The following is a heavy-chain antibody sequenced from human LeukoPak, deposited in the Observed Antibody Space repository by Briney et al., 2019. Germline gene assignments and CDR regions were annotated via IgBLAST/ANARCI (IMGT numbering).Heavy chain of an antibody. Sequence: GGSLRLSCAASGFTFSSYAMSWVRQAPGKGLEWVSAISGSGGSTYYADSVKGRFTISRDNSKNTLYLQMNSLRAEDTAVYYCAKDARPADVGYSYGSDYWGQGTLVTVSS. D-gene: IGHD5-18*01. CDR3: AKDARPADVGYSYGSDY. J-gene: IGHJ4*02. CDR1: GFTFSSYA. V-gene: IGHV3-23*01. CDR2: ISGSGGST.